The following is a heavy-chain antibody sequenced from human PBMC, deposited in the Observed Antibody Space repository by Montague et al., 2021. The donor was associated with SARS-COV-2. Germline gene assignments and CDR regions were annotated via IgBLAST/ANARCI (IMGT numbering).Heavy chain of an antibody. V-gene: IGHV4-39*01. Sequence: SETLSLTCTVSGGSISSSSNYWGWIRQPPGKGLEWIGCIYYSGSTYYNPSLKSRVTIYVDTSKIQFSLKLNSVTAADTAVYYCARLVWFGELSSENWFDPWGQGTLVTVSS. J-gene: IGHJ5*02. CDR2: IYYSGST. CDR1: GGSISSSSNY. CDR3: ARLVWFGELSSENWFDP. D-gene: IGHD3-10*01.